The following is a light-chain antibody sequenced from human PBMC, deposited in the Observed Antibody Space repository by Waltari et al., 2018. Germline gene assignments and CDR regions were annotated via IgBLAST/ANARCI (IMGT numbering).Light chain of an antibody. V-gene: IGKV1-9*01. CDR1: QGISSL. J-gene: IGKJ5*01. Sequence: DIQLTQSPSFLSASEGDRVTITCRSSQGISSLLAWYQQKAGKAPQLLIHTASTVQGGVPSRFSGSGSGTDFTLTISSLQPEDFATYYCQQRHSYPITFGQGTRLDIK. CDR3: QQRHSYPIT. CDR2: TAS.